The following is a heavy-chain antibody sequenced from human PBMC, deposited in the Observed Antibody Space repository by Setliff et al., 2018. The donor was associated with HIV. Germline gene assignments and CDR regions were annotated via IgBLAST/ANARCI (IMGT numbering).Heavy chain of an antibody. Sequence: PGGSLSLSCEGSGFTLSVYGMHWVRQAPGKGLEWVGIIMPDGSVTSYSDSVKGRFTISRDNAMNSLYLQMNNVRAEDTALYYCARDPAHGALDFWGQGTLVTVSS. CDR1: GFTLSVYG. J-gene: IGHJ4*02. CDR3: ARDPAHGALDF. D-gene: IGHD3-10*01. CDR2: IMPDGSVT. V-gene: IGHV3-7*01.